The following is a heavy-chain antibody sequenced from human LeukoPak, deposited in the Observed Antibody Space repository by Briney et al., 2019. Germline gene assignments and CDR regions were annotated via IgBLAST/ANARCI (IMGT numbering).Heavy chain of an antibody. V-gene: IGHV3-23*01. CDR3: ANSRGYGSGNL. J-gene: IGHJ5*02. D-gene: IGHD3-10*01. Sequence: EGSLRLSCAASGFTFSDYAMSWVRQAPGKGLEWVSAISGAADRTYYVGSVKGRFTVSRDNSKNKVYLQMSGLRTEDTAVYYCANSRGYGSGNLWGQGTLVTVSS. CDR1: GFTFSDYA. CDR2: ISGAADRT.